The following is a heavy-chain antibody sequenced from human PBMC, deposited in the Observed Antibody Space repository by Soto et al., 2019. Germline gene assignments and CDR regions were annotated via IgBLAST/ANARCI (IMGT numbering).Heavy chain of an antibody. J-gene: IGHJ6*02. CDR2: IYYSGST. D-gene: IGHD5-12*01. V-gene: IGHV4-31*03. CDR3: ARDLGDGYNPYYYYGMDV. CDR1: GGSISSGNYY. Sequence: QVQLQESGPGLVKPSQTLSLTCTVSGGSISSGNYYWSWVRQHPGKGLEWIGYIYYSGSTFSNPSPKSRVTLSVDTSKNQCSLKLSSVTAADTAVYYCARDLGDGYNPYYYYGMDVWGQGTTVTVSS.